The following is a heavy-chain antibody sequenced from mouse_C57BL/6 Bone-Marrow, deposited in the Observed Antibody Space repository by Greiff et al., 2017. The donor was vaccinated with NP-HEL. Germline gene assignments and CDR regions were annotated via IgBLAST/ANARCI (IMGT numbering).Heavy chain of an antibody. Sequence: QVQLQQSGAELARPGASVKLSCKASGYTFTSYGISWVKQRTGQGLEWIGEIYPRSGNTYYNERFKGKATLTADKSSSTAYMELRSLTSEDSAVYFCARGDGNWGYWGQGTTLTVSS. V-gene: IGHV1-81*01. CDR3: ARGDGNWGY. J-gene: IGHJ2*01. CDR2: IYPRSGNT. CDR1: GYTFTSYG. D-gene: IGHD2-1*01.